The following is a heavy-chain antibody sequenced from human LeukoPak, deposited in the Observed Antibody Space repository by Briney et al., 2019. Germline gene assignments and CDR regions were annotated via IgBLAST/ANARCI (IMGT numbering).Heavy chain of an antibody. CDR1: GGSFSGYY. Sequence: PSETLSLTCAVYGGSFSGYYWSWIRQAPGKGLEWVSYISSSAGSIYYADSVKGRFTISRDNAKNSLYLQMNSLRAEDTAVYYCARDRVQGGLAARPLGYWGQGTLVTVSS. CDR2: ISSSAGSI. D-gene: IGHD6-6*01. CDR3: ARDRVQGGLAARPLGY. V-gene: IGHV3-11*04. J-gene: IGHJ4*02.